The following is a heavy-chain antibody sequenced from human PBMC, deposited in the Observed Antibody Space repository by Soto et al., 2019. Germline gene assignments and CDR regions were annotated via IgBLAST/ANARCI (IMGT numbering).Heavy chain of an antibody. D-gene: IGHD6-13*01. CDR1: GYTFINYG. CDR2: IRTYNGNT. J-gene: IGHJ4*02. Sequence: QVQLVQSGDEVKKPGASVKVSCKASGYTFINYGISWVRQAPGQGLEWMGWIRTYNGNTNYAQKLQGRVTMTTDTSTSTAYMELRSLRSDDTAVYYCAKDRPTQQQVVRDFDYWGQGTLVTVSS. V-gene: IGHV1-18*01. CDR3: AKDRPTQQQVVRDFDY.